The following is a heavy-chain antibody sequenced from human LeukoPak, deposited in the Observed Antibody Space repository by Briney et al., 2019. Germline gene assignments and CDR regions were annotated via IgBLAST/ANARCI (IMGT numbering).Heavy chain of an antibody. D-gene: IGHD3-22*01. CDR2: IIPILGIA. CDR1: GGTFSSYA. CDR3: ARETYYYDSSGYTGAFDI. J-gene: IGHJ3*02. Sequence: SVKVSCKASGGTFSSYAISWVRQAPGQGLEWMGRIIPILGIANYAQKFQGRVTMTRDTSTSTVYMELSSLRSEDTAVYYCARETYYYDSSGYTGAFDIWGQGTMVTVSS. V-gene: IGHV1-69*04.